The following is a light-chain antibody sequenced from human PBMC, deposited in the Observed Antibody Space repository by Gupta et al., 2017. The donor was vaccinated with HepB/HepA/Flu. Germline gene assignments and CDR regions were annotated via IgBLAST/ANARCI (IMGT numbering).Light chain of an antibody. J-gene: IGKJ4*01. V-gene: IGKV1-39*01. CDR3: QQSYNSPLT. CDR2: AAS. Sequence: DIQMTPSPSSLSASVGDRVTITCRTSQTISNYLIWYQQKPGKAPKLLIYAASSLKSGVPSKFSGSGSGTDFTLTISRLQPEDFATYYCQQSYNSPLTFGGGTKVEIK. CDR1: QTISNY.